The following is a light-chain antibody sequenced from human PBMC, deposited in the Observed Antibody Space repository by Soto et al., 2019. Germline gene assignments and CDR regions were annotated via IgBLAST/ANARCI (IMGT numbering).Light chain of an antibody. Sequence: DIDLTQSPATLSLSPGERVTLSCRASQTVHSSFVAWYQQKPGQAPRLLIYGASTRATGVPDRFSGSGSGTDFTLTISSLEPEDFALYFCQHYGRSSWTFGQGTKVEIK. CDR1: QTVHSSF. CDR3: QHYGRSSWT. J-gene: IGKJ1*01. CDR2: GAS. V-gene: IGKV3-20*01.